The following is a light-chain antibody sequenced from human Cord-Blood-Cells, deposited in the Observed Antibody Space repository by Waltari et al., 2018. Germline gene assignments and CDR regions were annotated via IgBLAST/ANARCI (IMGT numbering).Light chain of an antibody. J-gene: IGLJ1*01. CDR1: SSNIGAGYD. Sequence: QSVLTQPPAVSVAPGQRVTTSCTGSSSNIGAGYDVHWYQQLPGTAPKLLIYGNSNLPSGVPDRFSGSKSGTSASLAITGLQAEDEADYYCQSYDSSLSVFGTGTKVTVL. V-gene: IGLV1-40*01. CDR2: GNS. CDR3: QSYDSSLSV.